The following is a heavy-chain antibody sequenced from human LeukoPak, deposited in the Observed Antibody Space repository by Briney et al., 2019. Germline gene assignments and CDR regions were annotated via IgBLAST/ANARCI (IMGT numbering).Heavy chain of an antibody. J-gene: IGHJ4*02. CDR3: AKDRGNYYGSGSYGPN. CDR1: GFTFSSYA. CDR2: ISGSGGST. V-gene: IGHV3-23*01. D-gene: IGHD3-10*01. Sequence: GGSLRLSCAGSGFTFSSYAMSWVRQAPGKGLEWVSAISGSGGSTYYADSVKGRFTISRDNSKNTLYLQMNSLRAEDTAVYYCAKDRGNYYGSGSYGPNWGQGTLVTVSS.